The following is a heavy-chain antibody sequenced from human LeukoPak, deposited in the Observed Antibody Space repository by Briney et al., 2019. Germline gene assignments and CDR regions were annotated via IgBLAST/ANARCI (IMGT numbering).Heavy chain of an antibody. CDR1: GFTFSSYG. CDR3: AREGPRGNSQFDY. J-gene: IGHJ4*02. V-gene: IGHV3-33*01. D-gene: IGHD2/OR15-2a*01. Sequence: GGSLRLSCAASGFTFSSYGMHWVRQAPGKGLEWVALIWYDGSNKYYTDSVKGRLTIPRDNSKNTLYLQMNCLRAEDTAIYYCAREGPRGNSQFDYWGQGTLVTVSS. CDR2: IWYDGSNK.